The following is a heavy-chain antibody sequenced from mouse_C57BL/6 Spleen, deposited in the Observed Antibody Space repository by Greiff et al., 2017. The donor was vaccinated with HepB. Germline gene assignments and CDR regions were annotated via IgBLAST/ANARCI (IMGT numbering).Heavy chain of an antibody. Sequence: VQLQQSGPELVKPGASVKISCKASGYSFTSYYIHWVKQRPGQGLEWIGWIYPGSGNTKYNEKFKGKATLTADTSSSTAYMQLSSLTSEDSAVYYCAREDNDNYYAMDYWGQGTSVTVSS. V-gene: IGHV1-66*01. CDR1: GYSFTSYY. J-gene: IGHJ4*01. CDR3: AREDNDNYYAMDY. CDR2: IYPGSGNT. D-gene: IGHD2-4*01.